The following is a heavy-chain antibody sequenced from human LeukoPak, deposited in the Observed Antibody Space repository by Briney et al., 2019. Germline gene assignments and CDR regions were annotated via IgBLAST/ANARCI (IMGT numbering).Heavy chain of an antibody. J-gene: IGHJ4*02. D-gene: IGHD6-19*01. CDR1: GFTFSSYG. CDR3: AKGELSSGYFDY. CDR2: ISYDGSNK. Sequence: GGSLRLSCAASGFTFSSYGMHWVRQAPGKGLEWVAVISYDGSNKYYADSVKGRFTISRDNSKNTLYLQMNSPRAEDTAVYYCAKGELSSGYFDYWGQGTLVTVSS. V-gene: IGHV3-30*18.